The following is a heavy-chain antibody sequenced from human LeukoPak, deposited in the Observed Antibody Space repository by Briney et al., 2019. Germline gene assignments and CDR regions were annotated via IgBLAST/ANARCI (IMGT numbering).Heavy chain of an antibody. Sequence: GGSLRLSCAASGFTFSREWMRWVRQAPGRGLGWVANIKQDGSEKFYVDSVKCRFNISRDNAKNSLYLQMNSLRAEHTAVYYCARDMLRYFDWLLNYYSYGMDVWGQGTTVTVSS. CDR3: ARDMLRYFDWLLNYYSYGMDV. CDR2: IKQDGSEK. CDR1: GFTFSREW. D-gene: IGHD3-9*01. J-gene: IGHJ6*02. V-gene: IGHV3-7*01.